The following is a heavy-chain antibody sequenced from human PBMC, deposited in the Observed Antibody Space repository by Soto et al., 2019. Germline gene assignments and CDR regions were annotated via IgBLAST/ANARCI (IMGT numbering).Heavy chain of an antibody. Sequence: PSETLSLTCTVSGGSISSGGYYWSWIRQHPGKGLEWIGYIYYSGSTYYNPSLKSRVTISVDTSKNQFSLKLSSVTAADTAVYYCARYAGAIMDYYYYGMDVWGQGTTVTVSS. CDR2: IYYSGST. CDR1: GGSISSGGYY. J-gene: IGHJ6*02. V-gene: IGHV4-31*03. D-gene: IGHD1-26*01. CDR3: ARYAGAIMDYYYYGMDV.